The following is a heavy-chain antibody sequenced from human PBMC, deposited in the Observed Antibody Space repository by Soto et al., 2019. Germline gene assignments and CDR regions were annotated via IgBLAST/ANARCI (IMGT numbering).Heavy chain of an antibody. Sequence: GESLKISCAASGFTFNTYAMSWVRQAPGKGLEWVASLSGSGGFTEHADSVKGRFSISRDNSKNTLFLQMNGLRVDDTAVYYCGKDRYYDSRIIDSWGSGTLLTVSS. J-gene: IGHJ4*02. V-gene: IGHV3-23*01. CDR2: LSGSGGFT. CDR1: GFTFNTYA. CDR3: GKDRYYDSRIIDS. D-gene: IGHD3-22*01.